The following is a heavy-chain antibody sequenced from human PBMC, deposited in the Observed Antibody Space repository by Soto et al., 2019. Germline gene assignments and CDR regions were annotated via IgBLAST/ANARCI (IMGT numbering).Heavy chain of an antibody. CDR1: GYTLTELS. CDR3: ATDQYSSSWVPDV. D-gene: IGHD6-13*01. J-gene: IGHJ6*02. CDR2: FDPEDGET. V-gene: IGHV1-24*01. Sequence: ASVKVSCKVSGYTLTELSMHRVRQAPGKGLEWMGGFDPEDGETIYAQKFQGRVTMTEDTSTDTAYMELSSLRSEDTAVYYCATDQYSSSWVPDVWGQGTTVTVSS.